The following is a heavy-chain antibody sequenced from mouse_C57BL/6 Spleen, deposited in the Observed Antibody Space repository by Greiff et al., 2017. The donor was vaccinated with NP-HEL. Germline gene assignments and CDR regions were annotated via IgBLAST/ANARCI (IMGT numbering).Heavy chain of an antibody. V-gene: IGHV1-80*01. CDR1: GYAFSSYW. CDR2: IYPGDGDT. CDR3: ARENDDYAFAY. D-gene: IGHD2-4*01. Sequence: QVQLKESGAELVKPGASVKISCKASGYAFSSYWMNWVKQRPGKGLEWIGQIYPGDGDTNYNGKFKGKATLTADKSSSTAYMQLSSLTSEDSSVYFCARENDDYAFAYWGQGTLVTVAA. J-gene: IGHJ3*01.